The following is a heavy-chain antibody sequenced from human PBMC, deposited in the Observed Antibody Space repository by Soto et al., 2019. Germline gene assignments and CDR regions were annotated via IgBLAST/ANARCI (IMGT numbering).Heavy chain of an antibody. D-gene: IGHD2-15*01. CDR1: GYTFTSYA. V-gene: IGHV1-3*01. Sequence: ASVKVSCKASGYTFTSYALHWVRPAPGQRLEWMGWINAGNGNTKYSQKFQGRVTITRDTSASTAYMELSSLRSEDTAVYYCARDIVVVVAATSSYGMDVWGQGTTVTVSS. CDR2: INAGNGNT. CDR3: ARDIVVVVAATSSYGMDV. J-gene: IGHJ6*02.